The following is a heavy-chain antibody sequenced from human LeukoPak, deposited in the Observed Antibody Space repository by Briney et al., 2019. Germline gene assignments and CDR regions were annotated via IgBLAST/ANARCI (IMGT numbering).Heavy chain of an antibody. V-gene: IGHV4-59*12. CDR3: ARDPTTVTTIFDS. CDR1: GGSISSYY. D-gene: IGHD4-17*01. Sequence: SETLSLTCTISGGSISSYYWSWIRQPPGKGLEWIGYIYYSGSTNYNPSLKSRVTISVDTSKNQFSLKLSSVTAADTAVYYCARDPTTVTTIFDSWGQGTLVTVSS. CDR2: IYYSGST. J-gene: IGHJ4*02.